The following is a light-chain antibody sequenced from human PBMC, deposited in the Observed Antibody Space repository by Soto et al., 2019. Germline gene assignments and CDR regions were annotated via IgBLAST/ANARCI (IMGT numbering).Light chain of an antibody. CDR3: QQYNNWPPWT. CDR2: GAS. J-gene: IGKJ1*01. Sequence: EIVMTQSPATLSVSPGERATLSCRASQSVSSNLAWYQQKPGQAPRLLIYGASTRASGIPARFSGSGSGPELTLTISSLQSEDFAVYYCQQYNNWPPWTFGQGTKVELK. V-gene: IGKV3-15*01. CDR1: QSVSSN.